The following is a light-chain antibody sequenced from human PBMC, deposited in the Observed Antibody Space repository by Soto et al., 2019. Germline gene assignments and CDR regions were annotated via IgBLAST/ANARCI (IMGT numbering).Light chain of an antibody. CDR1: SSDVGGYNH. V-gene: IGLV2-14*01. CDR3: SSYTSSSTVV. CDR2: DVS. Sequence: QSALTQPASVSGSPGQSITISCTGTSSDVGGYNHVSWYQQHPGKAPKVMIYDVSNRPSGVSNRFSGSKSGNTASLTISGLQAEDETDYYCSSYTSSSTVVFGGGTQLTVL. J-gene: IGLJ2*01.